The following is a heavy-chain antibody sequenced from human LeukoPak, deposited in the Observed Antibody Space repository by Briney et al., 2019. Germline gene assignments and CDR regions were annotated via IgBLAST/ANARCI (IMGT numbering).Heavy chain of an antibody. V-gene: IGHV6-1*01. CDR1: GDSVLSNSST. CDR2: TYYWSKWYN. CDR3: VRERLTPRLGGDAYFYMDV. Sequence: SQTPSLTCAISGDSVLSNSSTWNWIRQSPSRGLEWLGRTYYWSKWYNDFAPSLKSRLTIDRDTSKNHFSLHLSSVTPEDTAIYFCVRERLTPRLGGDAYFYMDVWGKGTTVTVS. J-gene: IGHJ6*03. D-gene: IGHD4-17*01.